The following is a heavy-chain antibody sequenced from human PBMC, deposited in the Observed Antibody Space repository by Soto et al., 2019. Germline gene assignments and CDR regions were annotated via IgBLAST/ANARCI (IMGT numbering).Heavy chain of an antibody. CDR3: ATGIAAAGSPFDY. V-gene: IGHV3-33*01. CDR1: GFTFSSYG. D-gene: IGHD6-13*01. J-gene: IGHJ4*02. Sequence: QVQLEESGGGVVQPGRSLRLSCAASGFTFSSYGMHWVRQAPGKGLEWVAVIWYDGSNKYYADSVKGRFTISRDNSKNTLYLQMKSLRAEDTAVYYWATGIAAAGSPFDYWGQGTLVNVSS. CDR2: IWYDGSNK.